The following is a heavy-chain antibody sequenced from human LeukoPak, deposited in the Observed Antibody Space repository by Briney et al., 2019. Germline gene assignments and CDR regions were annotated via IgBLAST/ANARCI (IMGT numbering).Heavy chain of an antibody. D-gene: IGHD5-18*01. V-gene: IGHV3-21*01. J-gene: IGHJ6*03. CDR1: GFTFSSYS. CDR3: ARDYSSSSSHPNYYYYYYMDV. CDR2: ISSSSSYI. Sequence: GGSLRLSCAASGFTFSSYSMNWVRQAPGKGLEWVSSISSSSSYIYYADSVKGRFTISRDNAKNSLYLQMNSLRAEDTAVYYCARDYSSSSSHPNYYYYYYMDVWGKGTTVTVSS.